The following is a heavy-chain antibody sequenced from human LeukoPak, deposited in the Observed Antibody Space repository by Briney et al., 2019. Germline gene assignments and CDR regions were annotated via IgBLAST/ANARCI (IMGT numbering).Heavy chain of an antibody. V-gene: IGHV1-46*01. CDR2: INPSGGFT. CDR1: GYSFSTHW. D-gene: IGHD2-21*01. Sequence: ASVKVSCKASGYSFSTHWMHWVRQAPGQGLEWMGIINPSGGFTSYAQKLQGRVTVTRDMSTSTVYMELSNLRSEDTAVYYCARGLFSLADNWGQGTLVTVSS. J-gene: IGHJ4*02. CDR3: ARGLFSLADN.